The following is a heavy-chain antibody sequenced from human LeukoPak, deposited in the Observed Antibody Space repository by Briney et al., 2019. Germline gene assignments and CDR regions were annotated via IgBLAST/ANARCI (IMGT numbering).Heavy chain of an antibody. CDR2: IYNSGST. Sequence: SETLSLTCTVSGGSISSYYWIWIRQPPGKGLEWIGYIYNSGSTNYNSSLKSRVTISVDTSKNQFSLKLSSVTAADTAVYYCARRGYSGLAMDVWGQGTTVTVSS. J-gene: IGHJ6*02. CDR3: ARRGYSGLAMDV. V-gene: IGHV4-4*09. CDR1: GGSISSYY. D-gene: IGHD5-12*01.